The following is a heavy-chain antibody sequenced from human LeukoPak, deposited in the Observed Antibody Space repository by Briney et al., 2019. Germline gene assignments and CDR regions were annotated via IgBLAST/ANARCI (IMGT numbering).Heavy chain of an antibody. Sequence: ASVKVSCKASGYTFTGYYMHWVRQAPGQGLEWMGRINPNSGGTNYAQKFQGRVTMTRDTSISTAYMALSRVRSDDTAVYFCAREKEGFGYWGQGTLVTVSS. J-gene: IGHJ4*02. CDR3: AREKEGFGY. D-gene: IGHD3-16*01. CDR2: INPNSGGT. V-gene: IGHV1-2*06. CDR1: GYTFTGYY.